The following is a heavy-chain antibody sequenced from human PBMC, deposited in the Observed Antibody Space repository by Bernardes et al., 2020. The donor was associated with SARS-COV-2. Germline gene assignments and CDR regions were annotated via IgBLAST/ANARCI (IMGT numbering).Heavy chain of an antibody. D-gene: IGHD7-27*01. J-gene: IGHJ2*01. CDR3: ARGPLTGDGYFDL. CDR2: INPNGGST. Sequence: ASVKVSCKASGYTFISHYMHWVRQAPGQGLEWMGIINPNGGSTGSSRRFQGRVTMTRDTSTSTFYLDLNSLRSDDTAVYYCARGPLTGDGYFDLWGPGTLVTVSS. CDR1: GYTFISHY. V-gene: IGHV1-46*01.